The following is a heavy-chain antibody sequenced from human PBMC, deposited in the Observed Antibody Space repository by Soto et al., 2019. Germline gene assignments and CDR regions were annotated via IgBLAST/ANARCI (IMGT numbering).Heavy chain of an antibody. D-gene: IGHD6-13*01. J-gene: IGHJ5*02. Sequence: PSETLSLTCAVYGGSFSGYYWSWIRQPPGKGLEWIGEINHSGSTNYNPSLKSRVTISVDTSKNQFSLKLSSVTAADTAVYYCARVGYSSSFGRYNWFDPWGQGTLFTVSS. CDR2: INHSGST. V-gene: IGHV4-34*01. CDR3: ARVGYSSSFGRYNWFDP. CDR1: GGSFSGYY.